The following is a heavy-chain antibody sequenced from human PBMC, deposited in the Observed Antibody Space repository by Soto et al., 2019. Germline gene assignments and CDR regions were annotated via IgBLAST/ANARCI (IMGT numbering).Heavy chain of an antibody. V-gene: IGHV3-23*01. CDR1: TSNLKNYA. J-gene: IGHJ4*02. CDR3: AKIKGAITFLHFDT. Sequence: EVLLSESGGGPVQPGGSLRHSCVDTTSNLKNYAMAWVRQAPGKGLEWVSALTDTGGSTYYAASVKGRFTISRDNSRNTLFLQMDRLRVDDTAVYYCAKIKGAITFLHFDTWGQGTLVTGSS. CDR2: LTDTGGST. D-gene: IGHD3-16*01.